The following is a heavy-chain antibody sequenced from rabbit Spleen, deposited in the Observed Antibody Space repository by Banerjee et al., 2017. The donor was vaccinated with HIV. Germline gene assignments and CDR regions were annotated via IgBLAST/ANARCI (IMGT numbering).Heavy chain of an antibody. D-gene: IGHD1-1*01. CDR1: GVSFSFSTY. J-gene: IGHJ4*01. CDR3: AGDHAISGYRFNL. CDR2: IYTVSGSA. V-gene: IGHV1S45*01. Sequence: QEQLVESGGDLVKPGSSLTLTCTASGVSFSFSTYMCWVRQAPGKGLEWIGCIYTVSGSAYYATWAKGRFTISKTSSTTVTLQMTSLTAADTATYFCAGDHAISGYRFNLWGPGTLVTVS.